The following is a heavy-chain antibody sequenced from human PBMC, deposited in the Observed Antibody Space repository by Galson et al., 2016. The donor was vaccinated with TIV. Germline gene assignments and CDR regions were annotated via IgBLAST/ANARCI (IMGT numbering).Heavy chain of an antibody. CDR1: GITVSINY. D-gene: IGHD3-22*01. CDR3: ARDRYYDASGYYYYDYGMDV. Sequence: SLRLSCASSGITVSINYMTWVRQAPGKGLEWVSTIYSGGSAFYADSVKGRFTISRDSSKNTLYLQMNSVRTEDTAVYYCARDRYYDASGYYYYDYGMDVWRHGTTVIFS. CDR2: IYSGGSA. J-gene: IGHJ6*02. V-gene: IGHV3-66*02.